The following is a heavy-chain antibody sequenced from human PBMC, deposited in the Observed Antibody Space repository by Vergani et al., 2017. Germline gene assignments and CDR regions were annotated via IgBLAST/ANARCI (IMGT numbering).Heavy chain of an antibody. CDR3: ARAFTRLENYFDY. CDR2: ISAYNGGT. V-gene: IGHV1-18*04. Sequence: QVQLVQSGAEVKKPGASVKVSCKASGYTFTSYGISWVRQAPGQGLEWMGWISAYNGGTNYAQKFQGRVTMTRDTSISTAYMELSRLRSDDTAVYYCARAFTRLENYFDYWGQGTLVTVSS. CDR1: GYTFTSYG. J-gene: IGHJ4*02.